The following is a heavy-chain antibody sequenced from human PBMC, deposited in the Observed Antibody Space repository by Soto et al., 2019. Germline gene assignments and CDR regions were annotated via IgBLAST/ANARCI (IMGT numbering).Heavy chain of an antibody. Sequence: ASVKVSCKASGGTFSSYAIRWVRQPPGQGLEWMGGIIPIFGTANYAQKFQGRVTITADESTSTAYMELSSLRSEDTAVYYCARDSSQWLVHWFDPWGQGTLVNVSS. V-gene: IGHV1-69*13. CDR1: GGTFSSYA. CDR2: IIPIFGTA. J-gene: IGHJ5*02. CDR3: ARDSSQWLVHWFDP. D-gene: IGHD6-19*01.